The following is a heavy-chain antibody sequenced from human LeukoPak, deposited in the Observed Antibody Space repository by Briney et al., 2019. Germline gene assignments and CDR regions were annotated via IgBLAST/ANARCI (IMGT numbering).Heavy chain of an antibody. D-gene: IGHD3-10*01. Sequence: PGGSLRLSCAASGLTFSNFAMSWVRQAPGKGLEWVANIKHDGSETYYVDSVKNRFTISRDNAKNSLYLQMNSLRADDTAMYYCARAMVRGVIPVWGQGTLVIVSS. CDR3: ARAMVRGVIPV. J-gene: IGHJ4*02. CDR1: GLTFSNFA. V-gene: IGHV3-7*04. CDR2: IKHDGSET.